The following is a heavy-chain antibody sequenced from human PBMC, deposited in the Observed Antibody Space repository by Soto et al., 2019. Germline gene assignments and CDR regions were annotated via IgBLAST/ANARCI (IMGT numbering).Heavy chain of an antibody. V-gene: IGHV1-69*13. D-gene: IGHD2-15*01. CDR1: GGTFSSYA. Sequence: SVKVSCKASGGTFSSYAISWVRQAPGQGLEWMGGIIPIFGTANYAQKFRGRVTITADESTSTAYMELSSLRSEDTAVYYCARDTPILGYCSGGSCPGWFDPWGQGTLVTVSS. J-gene: IGHJ5*02. CDR2: IIPIFGTA. CDR3: ARDTPILGYCSGGSCPGWFDP.